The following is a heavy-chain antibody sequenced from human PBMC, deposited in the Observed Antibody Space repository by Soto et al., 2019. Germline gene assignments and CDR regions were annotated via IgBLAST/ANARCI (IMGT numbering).Heavy chain of an antibody. D-gene: IGHD6-6*01. CDR1: GFTFSGYA. CDR2: ISYDGSNK. CDR3: ARGSSSTSGVDY. Sequence: PGGTLRLSCAASGFTFSGYAMHWVRQAPGKGLEWVAVISYDGSNKYYADSVKGRFTISRDNSKNTLYLQMNSLRAEDTAVYYCARGSSSTSGVDYWGQGTLVTVSS. J-gene: IGHJ4*02. V-gene: IGHV3-30-3*01.